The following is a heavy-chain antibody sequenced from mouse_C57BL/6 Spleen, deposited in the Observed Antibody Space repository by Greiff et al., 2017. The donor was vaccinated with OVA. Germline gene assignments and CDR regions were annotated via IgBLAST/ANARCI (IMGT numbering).Heavy chain of an antibody. J-gene: IGHJ3*01. CDR3: ARERNPFAY. V-gene: IGHV1-19*01. D-gene: IGHD2-1*01. CDR2: INPYNGGT. Sequence: EVKLMESGPVLVKPGASVKMSCKASGYTFTDYYMNWVKQSHGKSLEWIGVINPYNGGTSYNQKFKGKATLTVDKSSSTAYMELNSLTSEDSAVYYCARERNPFAYWGQGTLVTVSA. CDR1: GYTFTDYY.